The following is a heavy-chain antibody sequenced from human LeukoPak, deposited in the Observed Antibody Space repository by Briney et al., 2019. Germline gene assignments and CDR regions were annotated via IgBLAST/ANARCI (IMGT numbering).Heavy chain of an antibody. CDR2: ISSSDSII. J-gene: IGHJ6*02. CDR3: ARVRWLGYTYNGMDV. V-gene: IGHV3-48*03. Sequence: GGSLRLSCAASGFTFSSYEMNWVRQAPGKGLEWISYISSSDSIIYYADSVKGRFTISRDNAKNSLYLQMNSLRAEDTAVYYCARVRWLGYTYNGMDVWGQGTTVTVSS. D-gene: IGHD5-18*01. CDR1: GFTFSSYE.